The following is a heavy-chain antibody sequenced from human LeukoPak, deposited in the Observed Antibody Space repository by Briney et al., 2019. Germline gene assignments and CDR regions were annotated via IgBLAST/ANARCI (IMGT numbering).Heavy chain of an antibody. J-gene: IGHJ4*02. V-gene: IGHV3-33*06. CDR1: GFTFSSYG. D-gene: IGHD6-19*01. Sequence: GGSLRLSCAASGFTFSSYGMHWVRQAPGKGLEWVAVIWYDGSNKYYADSVKGRFTISRDNSKNTLYLQMNSLRAEDTAVYYCAKELAVAGTGVFDYWGQGTLVTASS. CDR2: IWYDGSNK. CDR3: AKELAVAGTGVFDY.